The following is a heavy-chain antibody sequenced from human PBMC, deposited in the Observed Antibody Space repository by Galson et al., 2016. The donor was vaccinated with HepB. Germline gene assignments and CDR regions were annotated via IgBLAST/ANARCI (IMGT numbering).Heavy chain of an antibody. D-gene: IGHD1-26*01. CDR3: ARSLGSRLWSLFDY. CDR2: TCYRSKWYY. V-gene: IGHV6-1*01. CDR1: GDSVSRDNAA. J-gene: IGHJ4*02. Sequence: CAISGDSVSRDNAAWNWIRQSPSRGFEWLGRTCYRSKWYYDFAESVRGRIAINPDTSKNQFSMDLHSVTPEDTAIYYCARSLGSRLWSLFDYWGQGALVTVSS.